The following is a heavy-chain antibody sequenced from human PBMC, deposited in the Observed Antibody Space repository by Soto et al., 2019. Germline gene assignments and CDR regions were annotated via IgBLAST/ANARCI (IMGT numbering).Heavy chain of an antibody. Sequence: ASVKVSCKASGYTFTSYVIHWVRQAPGQRLEWMGWINAGNGNTKYSQKFQGRVTITRETSASTAYMELSSLRSEDTAVYYCGRSGASYYYYAMDVWGQGTTVTVSS. CDR2: INAGNGNT. CDR3: GRSGASYYYYAMDV. CDR1: GYTFTSYV. V-gene: IGHV1-3*01. J-gene: IGHJ6*02.